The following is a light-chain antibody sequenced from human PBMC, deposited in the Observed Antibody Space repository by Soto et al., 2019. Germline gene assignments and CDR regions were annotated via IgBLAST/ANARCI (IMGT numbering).Light chain of an antibody. CDR2: KVT. J-gene: IGLJ1*01. CDR1: SSDVDIYNR. CDR3: SSYTSNNTYV. V-gene: IGLV2-18*02. Sequence: QSALTQPPSVSGSPGQSVTISCTGASSDVDIYNRVSWYQQPPGTAPKLILYKVTNRPSGVPDRFSGSMSGNTASLTISGLQAEDEADYYCSSYTSNNTYVFGTGTKVTVL.